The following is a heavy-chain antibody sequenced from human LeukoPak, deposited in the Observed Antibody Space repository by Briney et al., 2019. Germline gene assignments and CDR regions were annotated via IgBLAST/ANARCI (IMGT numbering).Heavy chain of an antibody. J-gene: IGHJ4*02. V-gene: IGHV2-5*02. CDR1: GFSLSTSGVG. CDR2: IYWDDDK. D-gene: IGHD3-22*01. CDR3: AHMTKGDEKYYYDSSGYYSN. Sequence: SGPTLVNPTQTLTLTCTFSGFSLSTSGVGVGWIRQPPGKALEWLALIYWDDDKRYSPSLKSRLTITKDTSKNQVVLTMTNMDPVDTATYYCAHMTKGDEKYYYDSSGYYSNWGQGTLVTVSS.